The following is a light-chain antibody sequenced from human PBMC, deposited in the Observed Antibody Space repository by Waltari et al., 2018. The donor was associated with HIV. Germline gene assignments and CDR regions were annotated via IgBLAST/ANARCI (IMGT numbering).Light chain of an antibody. CDR3: QQYNNWPRT. CDR1: QSISGN. V-gene: IGKV3-15*01. CDR2: GAS. J-gene: IGKJ2*01. Sequence: EIVMTKSPVTLSVSPGERATLSCRASQSISGNLAWYQQKPGHATRLLIYGASTRATGIPARFSGSGSGTEFTLTISSLQSEDFAVYYCQQYNNWPRTCGQGTKLEIK.